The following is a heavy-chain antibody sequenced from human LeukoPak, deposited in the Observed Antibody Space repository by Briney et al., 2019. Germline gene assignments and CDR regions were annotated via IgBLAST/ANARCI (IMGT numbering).Heavy chain of an antibody. Sequence: TGGSLRLSCAASGFTFSSYAMSWVRQAPGKGLEWVSAISGSGGSTYYADSVKGRFTISRDNSKNTLYLQMNSLRAEDTAVYYRAKVSMVRGVTVDYFDYWGQGTLVTVSS. V-gene: IGHV3-23*01. CDR3: AKVSMVRGVTVDYFDY. D-gene: IGHD3-10*01. CDR2: ISGSGGST. CDR1: GFTFSSYA. J-gene: IGHJ4*02.